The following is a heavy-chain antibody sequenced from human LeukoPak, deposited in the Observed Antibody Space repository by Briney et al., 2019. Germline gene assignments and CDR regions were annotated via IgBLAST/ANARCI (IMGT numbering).Heavy chain of an antibody. CDR1: GGSFSGYY. CDR2: INHSGST. CDR3: AGEFGYGSGSYDY. V-gene: IGHV4-34*01. Sequence: SETLSLTCAVYGGSFSGYYWSWIRQPPGKGLEWIGEINHSGSTNYNPSLKSRVTISVDTSKNQFSLKLSSVTAADTAVYYCAGEFGYGSGSYDYWGQGTLVTVSS. J-gene: IGHJ4*02. D-gene: IGHD3-10*01.